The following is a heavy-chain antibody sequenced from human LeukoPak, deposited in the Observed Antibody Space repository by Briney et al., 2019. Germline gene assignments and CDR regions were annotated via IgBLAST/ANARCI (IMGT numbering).Heavy chain of an antibody. D-gene: IGHD7-27*01. CDR2: IKHDGSDK. CDR3: AREDWGPDY. CDR1: GFTFTRYW. J-gene: IGHJ4*02. V-gene: IGHV3-7*01. Sequence: PGGPLRLSCAASGFTFTRYWMVWVRQAPGKGLEWVANIKHDGSDKNYVDSVKGRFTTSRDNAENLLYLQMNSLRAEDTAVYFCAREDWGPDYWGQGTLVTVSS.